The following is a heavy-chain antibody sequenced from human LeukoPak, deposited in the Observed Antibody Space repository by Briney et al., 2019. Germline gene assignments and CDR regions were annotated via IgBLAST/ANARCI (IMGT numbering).Heavy chain of an antibody. CDR3: ARGAIVVVPAANDAFDI. D-gene: IGHD2-2*01. CDR1: GFTFSSYA. V-gene: IGHV3-30-3*01. Sequence: PGRSLRLSCAASGFTFSSYAMHWVRQAPGKGLEWVAVISYDGSNKYYADSVKGRFTISRDNSKNTLYLQMNSLRAEDTAVYYCARGAIVVVPAANDAFDIWGQGTMVTVSS. J-gene: IGHJ3*02. CDR2: ISYDGSNK.